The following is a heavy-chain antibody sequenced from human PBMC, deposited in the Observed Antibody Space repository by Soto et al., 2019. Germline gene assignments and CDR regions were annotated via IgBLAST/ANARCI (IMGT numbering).Heavy chain of an antibody. Sequence: GGSLRLSCAASGFTFSNAWMNWVRQAPGKGLEWVGRIKSKTDGGTTDYAAPVKGRFTISRDDSKNTLYLQMNSLKTEDTAVYYCEGTAAPYYFDYWGQGTLVTVSS. V-gene: IGHV3-15*07. CDR1: GFTFSNAW. J-gene: IGHJ4*02. D-gene: IGHD2-2*01. CDR3: EGTAAPYYFDY. CDR2: IKSKTDGGTT.